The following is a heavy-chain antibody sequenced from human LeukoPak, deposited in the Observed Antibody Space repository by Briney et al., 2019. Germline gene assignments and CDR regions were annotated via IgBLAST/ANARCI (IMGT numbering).Heavy chain of an antibody. Sequence: SETLSLTCTVSSGSIVSGGYYWSWIRQPPGKGLEWIGYIYYSGSTYYNPSLKSRVTISVDRSKNQFSLKLSSVTAADTAVYYCARGGYCSGGSCPGAFDIWGQGTKVTVSS. CDR2: IYYSGST. D-gene: IGHD2-15*01. CDR3: ARGGYCSGGSCPGAFDI. V-gene: IGHV4-30-2*01. J-gene: IGHJ3*02. CDR1: SGSIVSGGYY.